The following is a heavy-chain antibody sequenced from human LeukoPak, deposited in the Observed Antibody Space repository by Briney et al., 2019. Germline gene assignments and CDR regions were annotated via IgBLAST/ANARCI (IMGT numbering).Heavy chain of an antibody. D-gene: IGHD1-26*01. CDR3: AKRRGSYGVDY. CDR2: ISGSGGST. Sequence: SGGSLRLSCAASGFTFSTYAMSWVRQAPGKGLEWASAISGSGGSTYYADSVKGRFTISRDNSKNTLYLQMSSLRAEDTAVYYCAKRRGSYGVDYWGQGTLVTVSS. CDR1: GFTFSTYA. V-gene: IGHV3-23*01. J-gene: IGHJ4*02.